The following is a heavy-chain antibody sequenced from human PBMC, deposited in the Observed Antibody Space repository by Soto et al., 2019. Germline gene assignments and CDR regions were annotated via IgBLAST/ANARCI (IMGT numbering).Heavy chain of an antibody. Sequence: SETLSLTCAVYGGSFSGYYWSWIRQPPGKGLEWIGEINHSGSTNYNPSLKSRVTISVDTSKNQFSLKLSSVTAADTAVYYCATPPPRYCSSTSCYRYFQHWGQGTLVTVSS. J-gene: IGHJ1*01. CDR1: GGSFSGYY. CDR3: ATPPPRYCSSTSCYRYFQH. V-gene: IGHV4-34*01. CDR2: INHSGST. D-gene: IGHD2-2*01.